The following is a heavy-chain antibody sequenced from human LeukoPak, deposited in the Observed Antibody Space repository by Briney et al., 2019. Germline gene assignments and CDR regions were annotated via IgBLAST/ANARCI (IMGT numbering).Heavy chain of an antibody. CDR1: GGSVRGYY. Sequence: PSETLSLSCAVYGGSVRGYYWSWIRQPPGKGLEWIGEINHSGSANYNPSLKSRVTISVDTSKNQFSLKLSSVTAADTAVYYCARQNYFDYWGQGTLVTVSS. V-gene: IGHV4-34*01. CDR3: ARQNYFDY. CDR2: INHSGSA. J-gene: IGHJ4*02.